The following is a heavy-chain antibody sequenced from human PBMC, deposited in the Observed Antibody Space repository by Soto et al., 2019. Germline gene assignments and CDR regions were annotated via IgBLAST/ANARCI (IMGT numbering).Heavy chain of an antibody. J-gene: IGHJ5*02. CDR3: AKEGYYYDSSGYYNWFDP. CDR2: ISGSGGST. Sequence: LRLSCAASGFTFSSYAMSWVRQAPGKGLEWVSAISGSGGSTYYADSVEGRFTISRDNSKNTLYLQMNSLRAEDTAVYYCAKEGYYYDSSGYYNWFDPWGQGTLVTVSS. CDR1: GFTFSSYA. V-gene: IGHV3-23*01. D-gene: IGHD3-22*01.